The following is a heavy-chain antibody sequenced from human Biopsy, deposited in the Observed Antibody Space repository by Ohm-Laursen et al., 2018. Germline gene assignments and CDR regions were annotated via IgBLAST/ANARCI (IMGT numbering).Heavy chain of an antibody. Sequence: TLSLTCAVSGASISDYYCVWIRQPAGKGLEWIGLIFTSGSTTYNPSLRSRVTMSVDTSKNQFTLNLSSVTAADTAVYYCARLGSGDYFPTFFDFWGQGALVTVSS. CDR2: IFTSGST. CDR1: GASISDYY. CDR3: ARLGSGDYFPTFFDF. J-gene: IGHJ4*02. V-gene: IGHV4-4*07. D-gene: IGHD5-12*01.